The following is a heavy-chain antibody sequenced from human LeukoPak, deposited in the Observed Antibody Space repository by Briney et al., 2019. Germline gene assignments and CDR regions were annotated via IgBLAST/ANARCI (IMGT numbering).Heavy chain of an antibody. V-gene: IGHV4-34*01. CDR2: INHSGST. Sequence: PSETLSLTCTASGGSISSYYWSWIRQPPGKGLEWIGEINHSGSTNYNPSLKSRVTISVDTSKNQFSLKLSSVTAADTAVYYCASLHQVRGLTVFDYWGQGALVTVSS. D-gene: IGHD3-10*01. CDR3: ASLHQVRGLTVFDY. J-gene: IGHJ4*02. CDR1: GGSISSYY.